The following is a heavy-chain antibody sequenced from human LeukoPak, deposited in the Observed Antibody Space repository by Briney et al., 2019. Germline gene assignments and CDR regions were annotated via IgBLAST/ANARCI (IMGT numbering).Heavy chain of an antibody. CDR1: GFTFDDYT. Sequence: PGGSLRLSCAASGFTFDDYTMHWVRQAPGKGLEWVSLISWDGGSKFYADSVKGRFTISRDNSQNSLYLQMNDLRTEDTAFYYCAKAALYSSARYYFDHWGQGTLVTVSS. V-gene: IGHV3-43*01. CDR2: ISWDGGSK. CDR3: AKAALYSSARYYFDH. J-gene: IGHJ4*02. D-gene: IGHD3-22*01.